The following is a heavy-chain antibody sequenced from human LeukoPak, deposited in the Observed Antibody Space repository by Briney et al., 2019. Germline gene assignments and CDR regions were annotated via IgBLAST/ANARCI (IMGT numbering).Heavy chain of an antibody. CDR3: ARDGWGLSDGYNSDY. V-gene: IGHV1-69*04. D-gene: IGHD5-24*01. Sequence: SVKLSCTASGGTSSIYTISWVRQAPGQGLEWMGRIIPILGIANYTQKFQGRVTITADKSTSTAYMELSSLRSEDTAVYYCARDGWGLSDGYNSDYWGQGTLVTVSS. CDR2: IIPILGIA. CDR1: GGTSSIYT. J-gene: IGHJ4*02.